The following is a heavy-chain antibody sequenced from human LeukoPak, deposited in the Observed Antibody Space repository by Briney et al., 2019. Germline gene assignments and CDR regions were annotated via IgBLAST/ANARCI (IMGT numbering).Heavy chain of an antibody. CDR1: GGSISSYY. CDR2: VYYSGST. CDR3: ARGVIQYSYGYQHYFDY. Sequence: SETLSLTCTVSGGSISSYYWSWIRQPPGKGLEWIGYVYYSGSTNYNPSLKSRVTISVDTSKNQFSLKLSSVTAADTAVYYCARGVIQYSYGYQHYFDYWGQGTQVTVS. J-gene: IGHJ4*02. D-gene: IGHD5-18*01. V-gene: IGHV4-59*01.